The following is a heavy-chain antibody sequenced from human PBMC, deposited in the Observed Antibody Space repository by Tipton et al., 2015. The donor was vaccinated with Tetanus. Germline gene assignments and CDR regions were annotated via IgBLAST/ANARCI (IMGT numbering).Heavy chain of an antibody. J-gene: IGHJ4*02. V-gene: IGHV4-34*01. D-gene: IGHD6-19*01. CDR2: ISPSGNT. CDR1: GGSFSNYF. CDR3: ARGSGWADF. Sequence: TLSLTCAVYGGSFSNYFWRWIRQPPGKGLEWIGEISPSGNTNYNPSLKSRDTISADTSRNQFSLTLSSVTAADTAVYYCARGSGWADFWGQGTQVTVSS.